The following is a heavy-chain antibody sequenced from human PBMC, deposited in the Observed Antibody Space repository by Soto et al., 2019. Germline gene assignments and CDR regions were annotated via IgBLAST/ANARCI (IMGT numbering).Heavy chain of an antibody. CDR1: GYTFTSYD. V-gene: IGHV1-8*01. Sequence: QVQLVQSGAEVKKPGASVKVSCKASGYTFTSYDINWVRQATGQGLEWMGWMNPNCGDTGYAQKFQGRVTMTRNTSISTAYTELSSLRSGDTAVYYCASASGWYEYYFDYWGHGTLVTVSS. CDR2: MNPNCGDT. CDR3: ASASGWYEYYFDY. J-gene: IGHJ4*01. D-gene: IGHD6-19*01.